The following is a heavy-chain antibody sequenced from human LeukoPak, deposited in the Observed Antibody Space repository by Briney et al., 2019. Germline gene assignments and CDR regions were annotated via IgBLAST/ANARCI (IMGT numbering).Heavy chain of an antibody. V-gene: IGHV3-48*01. CDR2: ISSSSSTI. D-gene: IGHD1-7*01. J-gene: IGHJ3*02. Sequence: GGSLRLSCAASGFTFSSYSMNWVRQAPGKGLEWVSYISSSSSTIYYADSVKGRFTISRDNAKNSLYLQMNSLRAEDTALYHCARELGHVVTGTHPAAFDIWGQGTMVTVSS. CDR1: GFTFSSYS. CDR3: ARELGHVVTGTHPAAFDI.